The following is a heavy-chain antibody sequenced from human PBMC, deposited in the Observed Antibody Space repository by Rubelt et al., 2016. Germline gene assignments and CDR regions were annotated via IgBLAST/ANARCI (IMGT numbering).Heavy chain of an antibody. Sequence: KGLVWVAQIISDGSTTTYAESVKGRLPISRENAKNTLYLQMNSLGAEDTAEYYCARFADYGRREHGMDVWGQGTLVTVSS. J-gene: IGHJ6*02. D-gene: IGHD4-17*01. CDR2: IISDGSTT. CDR3: ARFADYGRREHGMDV. V-gene: IGHV3-74*01.